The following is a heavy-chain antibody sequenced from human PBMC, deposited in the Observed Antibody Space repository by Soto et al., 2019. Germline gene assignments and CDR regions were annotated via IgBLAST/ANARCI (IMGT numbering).Heavy chain of an antibody. CDR3: ARIPYDNSGTIFDY. V-gene: IGHV3-53*01. D-gene: IGHD3-22*01. Sequence: GFLRLSCAVSGRTVSSYYMSCVRQAAGKGLEWVSVIYAGTITYYADSVKGRFTIYRDNSKNTLNLEMNSLRVEDTAVYYCARIPYDNSGTIFDYWGQGTLVTVSS. CDR1: GRTVSSYY. CDR2: IYAGTIT. J-gene: IGHJ4*02.